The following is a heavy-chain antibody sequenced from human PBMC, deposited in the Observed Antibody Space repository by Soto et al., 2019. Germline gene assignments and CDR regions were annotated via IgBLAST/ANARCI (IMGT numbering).Heavy chain of an antibody. Sequence: PSETLSLTCTVSGGSVSSGSYYWSWIRQPPGKGLEWIGYIYYSGSTNYNPSLKSRVTISVDTSKNQFSLKLSSVTAADTAMYYCVRDRGGYWGQGTLVTVS. V-gene: IGHV4-61*01. CDR2: IYYSGST. CDR3: VRDRGGY. CDR1: GGSVSSGSYY. D-gene: IGHD3-10*01. J-gene: IGHJ4*02.